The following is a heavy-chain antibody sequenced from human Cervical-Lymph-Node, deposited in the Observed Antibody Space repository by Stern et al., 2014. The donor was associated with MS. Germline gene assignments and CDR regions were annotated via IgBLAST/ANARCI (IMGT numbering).Heavy chain of an antibody. V-gene: IGHV1-69*01. CDR3: ARDAGIAGAGTGPYYFDF. J-gene: IGHJ4*02. CDR1: GGTFTSNA. CDR2: IIPILGTA. Sequence: VQLEESGAEVKKPGSSVKVSCKASGGTFTSNAVSWVRQAPGHGLEWMGGIIPILGTANYAQRFQGRGTLTADEYTSTAYMELSSLRSEDTAVYYCARDAGIAGAGTGPYYFDFWGQGTLVTVSS. D-gene: IGHD6-19*01.